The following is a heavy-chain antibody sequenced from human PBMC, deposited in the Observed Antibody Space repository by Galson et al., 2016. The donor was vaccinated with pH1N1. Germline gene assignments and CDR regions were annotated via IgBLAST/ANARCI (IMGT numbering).Heavy chain of an antibody. D-gene: IGHD7-27*01. Sequence: SLRLSCAASGFTFSSYAMHWVRQAPGKGLEWVAVISYDGSNKYFADSVKGRFTISRDNSKNTLYLQMNSLRAEDTAVYYCARDTPNWEGAFDIWGQGTMVTVSS. V-gene: IGHV3-30-3*01. CDR1: GFTFSSYA. CDR3: ARDTPNWEGAFDI. J-gene: IGHJ3*02. CDR2: ISYDGSNK.